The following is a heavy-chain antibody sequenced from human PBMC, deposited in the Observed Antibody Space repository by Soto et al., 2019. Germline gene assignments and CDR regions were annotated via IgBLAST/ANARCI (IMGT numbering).Heavy chain of an antibody. CDR2: IFNTGTT. V-gene: IGHV4-31*02. CDR1: GASTVSHYH. CDR3: ALALGPTTGLDY. Sequence: SLSLTCSVSGASTVSHYHWTWIRQPPGKGLEWMGYIFNTGTTFYNPSLTSRLSISMDTSGNHFSLELRSVTAADTAVYYCALALGPTTGLDYWGQGTLVTVSS. J-gene: IGHJ4*02. D-gene: IGHD1-26*01.